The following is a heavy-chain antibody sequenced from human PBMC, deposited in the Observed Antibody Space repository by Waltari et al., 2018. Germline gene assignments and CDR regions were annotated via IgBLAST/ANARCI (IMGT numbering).Heavy chain of an antibody. Sequence: QVQLQESGPGLVKPSETLSLTCTVSGGSINTAYWSWIRQFPGGGVEWIGYLYHSGSPNYNPARGRRVTRSVDMSKNQFSLRLSSVTAADTAVYYCAKSRSGYSYDWFDPWGQGTLVTVSS. J-gene: IGHJ5*02. CDR2: LYHSGSP. CDR1: GGSINTAY. V-gene: IGHV4-59*01. D-gene: IGHD5-18*01. CDR3: AKSRSGYSYDWFDP.